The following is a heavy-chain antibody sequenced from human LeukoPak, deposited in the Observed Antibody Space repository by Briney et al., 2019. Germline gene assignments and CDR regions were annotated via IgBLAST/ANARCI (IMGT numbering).Heavy chain of an antibody. J-gene: IGHJ4*02. CDR1: GFTFSSYG. D-gene: IGHD2-2*01. CDR3: ARDELGYCSSTSCYPFDY. V-gene: IGHV3-33*01. CDR2: IWYDGSNK. Sequence: PGGSLRLSCAASGFTFSSYGMHWVRQAPGKGLEWVAVIWYDGSNKYYADSVKGRFTISRENSKNTFYLQMNSLRAEDTAVYYCARDELGYCSSTSCYPFDYWGQGTLVTVSS.